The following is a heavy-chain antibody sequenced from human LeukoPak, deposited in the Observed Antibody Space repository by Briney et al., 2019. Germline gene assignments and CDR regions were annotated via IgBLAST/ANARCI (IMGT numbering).Heavy chain of an antibody. Sequence: PSETLSLTCAVYGGSFSTYYWNWIRQPPGKGLEWIGEINHSGSTDYNPSLRSRVTISVDTSKNQFSLKLNSVTAADTAVYYCAGEYSSSPGYWGQGALVTVSS. V-gene: IGHV4-34*01. CDR3: AGEYSSSPGY. J-gene: IGHJ4*02. D-gene: IGHD3-22*01. CDR2: INHSGST. CDR1: GGSFSTYY.